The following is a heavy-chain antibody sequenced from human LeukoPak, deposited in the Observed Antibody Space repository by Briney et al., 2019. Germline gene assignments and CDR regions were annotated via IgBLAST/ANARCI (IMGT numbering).Heavy chain of an antibody. J-gene: IGHJ3*02. D-gene: IGHD1-7*01. Sequence: PGRSLRLSCAASGFTFSNIAMHWVRQAPGKGLEWVAFIQNDGRTKSYADSVKGRFTISRDNAKNSLYLQMNSLRAEDTAVYYCARDSGNYLDAFDIWGQGTMVTVSS. CDR3: ARDSGNYLDAFDI. CDR2: IQNDGRTK. CDR1: GFTFSNIA. V-gene: IGHV3-30*12.